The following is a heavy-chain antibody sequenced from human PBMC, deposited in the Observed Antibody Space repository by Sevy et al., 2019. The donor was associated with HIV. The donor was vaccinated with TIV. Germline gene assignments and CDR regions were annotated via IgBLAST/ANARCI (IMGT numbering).Heavy chain of an antibody. J-gene: IGHJ4*02. Sequence: GGSLRLSCTASGFTFTDYVMNWVRQAPGRGLEWVSSIGGSGGSTHYADSAKGRFTISRDNSKNTLYLQMNSLRAEDTAVYYCATDRISDWFFDSWGQGTLVTVSS. CDR2: IGGSGGST. CDR3: ATDRISDWFFDS. CDR1: GFTFTDYV. D-gene: IGHD3-9*01. V-gene: IGHV3-23*01.